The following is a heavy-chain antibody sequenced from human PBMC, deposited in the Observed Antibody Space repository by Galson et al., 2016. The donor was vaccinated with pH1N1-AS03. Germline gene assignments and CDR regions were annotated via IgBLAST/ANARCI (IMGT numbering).Heavy chain of an antibody. J-gene: IGHJ4*02. D-gene: IGHD3-22*01. CDR1: GFTFSRYW. V-gene: IGHV3-30*03. CDR3: ARDQDYYDSSGYYDS. CDR2: IYKDGSLY. Sequence: SLRLSCAVSGFTFSRYWMSWVRQAPGKGLEWVAVIYKDGSLYFSADSVKGRFTISRDNSKNTLYLQMNNLRVEDTAVYYCARDQDYYDSSGYYDSWGQGTLVTVSS.